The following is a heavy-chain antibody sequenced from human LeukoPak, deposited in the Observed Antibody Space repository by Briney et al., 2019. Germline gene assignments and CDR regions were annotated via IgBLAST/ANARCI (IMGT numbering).Heavy chain of an antibody. D-gene: IGHD2-2*01. Sequence: RGSLRLSCAASGFTFSSYAMSWVRQAPGKGLEWVSLISGSGSRTYYADSVKGRFTISRDNSKNTLYLQMNSLRADDTAVYYCAKLLGYCTTTSCPGHFDYWGQGTLVTVSS. CDR1: GFTFSSYA. V-gene: IGHV3-23*01. CDR2: ISGSGSRT. CDR3: AKLLGYCTTTSCPGHFDY. J-gene: IGHJ4*02.